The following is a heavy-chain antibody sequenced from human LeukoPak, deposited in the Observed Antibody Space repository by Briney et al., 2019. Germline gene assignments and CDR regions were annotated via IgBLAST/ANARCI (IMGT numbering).Heavy chain of an antibody. CDR2: IYYSGST. CDR1: GGSISSSSYY. V-gene: IGHV4-39*07. Sequence: SETLSLTCTVSGGSISSSSYYWGWIRQPPGKGLEWIGSIYYSGSTYYNPSLKSRVTISVDTSKNQFSLKLSSVTAADTAVYYCAIHLNYDYVWGSPDYWGQGTLVTVSS. CDR3: AIHLNYDYVWGSPDY. D-gene: IGHD3-16*01. J-gene: IGHJ4*02.